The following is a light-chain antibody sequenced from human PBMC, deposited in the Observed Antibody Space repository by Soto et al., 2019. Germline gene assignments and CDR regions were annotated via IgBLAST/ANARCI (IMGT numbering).Light chain of an antibody. CDR2: DNN. V-gene: IGLV1-44*01. CDR3: AAWDDSLNGPV. CDR1: NSNIGTNT. J-gene: IGLJ3*02. Sequence: QSVLTHPPSASGTPGQRVTISCSGSNSNIGTNTVNWYQQLPGTAPKLLIYDNNQRPSGVPDRFSGSKSGTSASLAISGLQSEDEADYYCAAWDDSLNGPVFGGGTKLTVL.